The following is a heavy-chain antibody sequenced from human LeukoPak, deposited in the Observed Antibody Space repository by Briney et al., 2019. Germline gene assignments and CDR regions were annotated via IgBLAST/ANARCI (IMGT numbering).Heavy chain of an antibody. CDR2: IYHSGST. CDR3: ARDAPDFWSGYSYYFDY. Sequence: SETLSLTCTVSGGSISSGGYYWSWIRQPPGKGLEWIGYIYHSGSTYYNPSLKSRVTISVDRSKNQFSLKLSSVTAADTAVYYCARDAPDFWSGYSYYFDYWGQGTLDTVSS. D-gene: IGHD3-3*01. CDR1: GGSISSGGYY. J-gene: IGHJ4*02. V-gene: IGHV4-30-2*01.